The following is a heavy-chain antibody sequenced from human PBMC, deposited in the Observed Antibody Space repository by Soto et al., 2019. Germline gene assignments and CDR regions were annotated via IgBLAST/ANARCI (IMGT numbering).Heavy chain of an antibody. D-gene: IGHD6-19*01. Sequence: SLRLSCAASGFTFSSYAMHWVRQAPGKGLEWVAVISYDGSNKYYADSVKGRFTISRDNSKNTLYLQMNSLRAEDTAVYYCARPPKRAVAGITRLHYYYGMDVWGQGTTVTVSS. CDR3: ARPPKRAVAGITRLHYYYGMDV. J-gene: IGHJ6*02. V-gene: IGHV3-30-3*01. CDR2: ISYDGSNK. CDR1: GFTFSSYA.